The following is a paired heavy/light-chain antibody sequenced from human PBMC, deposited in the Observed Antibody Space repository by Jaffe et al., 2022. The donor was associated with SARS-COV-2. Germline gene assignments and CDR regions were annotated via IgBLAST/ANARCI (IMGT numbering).Heavy chain of an antibody. CDR2: IDPSDSYS. Sequence: EVQLVQSGAEVKKPGESLRISCKGSGYSFTTYWISWVRQMPGKGLEWMGRIDPSDSYSNYSPSFQGHVTLSVDKSSNTAYLQWSRLKASDTAMYYCARQGYFPRTANNVNAFDIWGQGTMVTVSS. D-gene: IGHD2-21*02. CDR1: GYSFTTYW. J-gene: IGHJ3*02. CDR3: ARQGYFPRTANNVNAFDI. V-gene: IGHV5-10-1*03.
Light chain of an antibody. V-gene: IGLV1-44*01. CDR1: TSNVGGNS. Sequence: QSVLTQPPSTSGTPGQRVTISCSGTTSNVGGNSVNWYQQLPGMAPQLLIYYNNQRPSGVPDRFSGSKSGTSASLAISGLQSEDEANYYCATWDDSLNGWVFGGGTKLSVL. J-gene: IGLJ3*02. CDR2: YNN. CDR3: ATWDDSLNGWV.